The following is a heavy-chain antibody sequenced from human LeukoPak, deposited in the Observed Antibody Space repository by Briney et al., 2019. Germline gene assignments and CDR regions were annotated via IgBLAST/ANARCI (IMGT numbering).Heavy chain of an antibody. Sequence: GGSLRLSCAASGFTVSSNYMSWVRQAPGKGLEWVSAISGSGGSTYYADSVKGRFTISRDNSKNTLYLQMNSLRAEDTAVYYCARVGAVAGNNWFDPWGQGTLVTVSS. CDR2: ISGSGGST. V-gene: IGHV3-23*01. D-gene: IGHD6-19*01. CDR3: ARVGAVAGNNWFDP. J-gene: IGHJ5*02. CDR1: GFTVSSNY.